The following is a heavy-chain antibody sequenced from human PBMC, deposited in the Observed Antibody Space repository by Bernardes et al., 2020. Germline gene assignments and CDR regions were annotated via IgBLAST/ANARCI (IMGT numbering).Heavy chain of an antibody. D-gene: IGHD6-13*01. CDR3: ARGIAAAAFDS. V-gene: IGHV4-31*03. CDR2: IYNRNT. Sequence: SEPLSLTCTVSGGSISSGGYYWGWIRQHPGKGLEWIGYIYNRNTYYNPSLKSRVTISVDTSKNQFSLRLSSVTAADTAVYYCARGIAAAAFDSWGQGTLVTVSS. J-gene: IGHJ4*02. CDR1: GGSISSGGYY.